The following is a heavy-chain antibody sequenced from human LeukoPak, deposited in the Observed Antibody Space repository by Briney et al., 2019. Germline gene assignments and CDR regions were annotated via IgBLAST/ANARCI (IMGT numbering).Heavy chain of an antibody. CDR1: GFTFSSYS. CDR2: MSSSSGYI. J-gene: IGHJ6*02. CDR3: ARSNDCISTSCYGGMDV. V-gene: IGHV3-21*01. D-gene: IGHD2-2*01. Sequence: PGGSLRLSCAASGFTFSSYSMNWVRQAPGKGLEWVSSMSSSSGYINYADSLKGRFAVSRDNAKNSLSLQMNSLRAEDTAVYYCARSNDCISTSCYGGMDVWGQGTTVTVSS.